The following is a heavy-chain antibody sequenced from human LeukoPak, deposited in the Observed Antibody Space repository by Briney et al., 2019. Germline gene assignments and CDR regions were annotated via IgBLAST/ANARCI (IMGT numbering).Heavy chain of an antibody. CDR2: INHSGST. V-gene: IGHV4-34*01. Sequence: PSETLSLTCAVYGGSFSGYYWSWIRQPPGKGLEWIGEINHSGSTNYNPSLKSRVTISVDTSKNQFSLKLSSVTAADTAVYYCARVSEDYDILTGPNYYFDYWGQGTLVTVSS. J-gene: IGHJ4*02. CDR1: GGSFSGYY. CDR3: ARVSEDYDILTGPNYYFDY. D-gene: IGHD3-9*01.